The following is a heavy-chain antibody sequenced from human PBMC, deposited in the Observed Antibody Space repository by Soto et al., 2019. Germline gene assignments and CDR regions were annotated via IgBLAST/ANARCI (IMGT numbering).Heavy chain of an antibody. CDR1: GFSLSTSGVG. Sequence: SGPTLVNPTQTLTLTCTFSGFSLSTSGVGVGWIRQPPGKALEWLALIYWNDDKRYSPSLKSRLTITKDTSKNQVVLTMTNMDPVDTATYYCAHANFLEWLLFYIDNWFDPWGQGTLVTVSS. CDR3: AHANFLEWLLFYIDNWFDP. J-gene: IGHJ5*02. CDR2: IYWNDDK. D-gene: IGHD3-3*01. V-gene: IGHV2-5*01.